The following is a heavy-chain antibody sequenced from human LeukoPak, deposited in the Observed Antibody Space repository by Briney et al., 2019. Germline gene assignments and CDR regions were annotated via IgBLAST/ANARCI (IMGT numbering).Heavy chain of an antibody. CDR2: IWYDGSNK. D-gene: IGHD5-18*01. V-gene: IGHV3-30*02. Sequence: GGSLRLSCAASGFTFSSYGMHWVRQAPGKGLEWVAVIWYDGSNKYYADSVKGRFTISRDNSKNTLYLQMNSLRAEDTAVYYCAGGYSHGPDVFDYWGQGTLVTVSS. CDR1: GFTFSSYG. CDR3: AGGYSHGPDVFDY. J-gene: IGHJ4*02.